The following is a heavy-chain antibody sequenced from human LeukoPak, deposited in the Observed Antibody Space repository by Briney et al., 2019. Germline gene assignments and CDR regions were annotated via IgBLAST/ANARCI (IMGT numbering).Heavy chain of an antibody. CDR2: INRRGHT. Sequence: GRSLRLSCAASGFTFDDYAMHWVRQTPGKGLEWVSLINRRGHTFYADSVKGRFTISRGNSRNSVFLQMNSLRPEDTALYHCAKEVDCPSDCLFFHSWGQGTLVTVSS. D-gene: IGHD2-21*02. CDR3: AKEVDCPSDCLFFHS. V-gene: IGHV3-43*01. CDR1: GFTFDDYA. J-gene: IGHJ4*02.